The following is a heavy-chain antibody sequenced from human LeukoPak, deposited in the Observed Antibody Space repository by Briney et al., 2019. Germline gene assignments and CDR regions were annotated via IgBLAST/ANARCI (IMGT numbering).Heavy chain of an antibody. CDR1: GFTFSSYS. Sequence: GGSLRLSCAASGFTFSSYSINWVRQAPGKGLEWVSYISSSGRTTYYADSVKGRFTISRDNSKNTLYLQMNSLRAEDTAVYYCARDLVHGGNPPEDDYWGQGTLVTVSS. V-gene: IGHV3-48*01. D-gene: IGHD4-23*01. CDR2: ISSSGRTT. CDR3: ARDLVHGGNPPEDDY. J-gene: IGHJ4*02.